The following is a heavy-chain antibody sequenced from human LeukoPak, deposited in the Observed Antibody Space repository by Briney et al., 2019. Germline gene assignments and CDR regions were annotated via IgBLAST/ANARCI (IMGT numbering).Heavy chain of an antibody. CDR3: ARGWVQYGSGSYPGY. V-gene: IGHV4-34*01. CDR2: INHSGST. J-gene: IGHJ4*02. CDR1: GGSFSGYY. Sequence: ASETLSLTCAVYGGSFSGYYWSWIRQPPGKGMEWIGEINHSGSTNYNPSLKSRVTISVDTAKNQFSLKLSSVTAAVTAVYYCARGWVQYGSGSYPGYWGQGTLVTVSS. D-gene: IGHD3-10*01.